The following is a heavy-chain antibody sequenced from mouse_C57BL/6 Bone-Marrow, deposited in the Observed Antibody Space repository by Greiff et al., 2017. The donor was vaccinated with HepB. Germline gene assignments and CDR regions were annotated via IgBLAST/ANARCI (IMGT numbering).Heavy chain of an antibody. CDR2: IYPGDGDT. J-gene: IGHJ2*01. CDR1: GYAFSSSW. Sequence: VQLQQSGPELVKPGASVKISCKASGYAFSSSWMNWVKQRPGKGLEWIGRIYPGDGDTNYNGKFKGKATLTADKSSSTAYMQLSSLTSEDSAVYCCARGSITTAVAPFYWGQGTTLTVSS. D-gene: IGHD1-1*01. V-gene: IGHV1-82*01. CDR3: ARGSITTAVAPFY.